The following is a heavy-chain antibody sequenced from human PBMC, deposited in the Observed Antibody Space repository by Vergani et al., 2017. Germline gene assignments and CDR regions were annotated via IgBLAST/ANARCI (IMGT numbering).Heavy chain of an antibody. Sequence: VQLVESGGGVVQPGRSLRLSCAASGFTFSSYEMNWVRQAPGKGPEWVSYISSSGSTIYYADSVKGRFTISRDNAKNSLYLQMNSLRAEDTAVYYCARDEQQLVRWDAFDIWGQGTMVTVAS. V-gene: IGHV3-48*03. CDR2: ISSSGSTI. CDR1: GFTFSSYE. CDR3: ARDEQQLVRWDAFDI. D-gene: IGHD6-13*01. J-gene: IGHJ3*02.